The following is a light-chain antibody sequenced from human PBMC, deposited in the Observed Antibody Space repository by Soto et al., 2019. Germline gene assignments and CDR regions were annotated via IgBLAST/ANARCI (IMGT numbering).Light chain of an antibody. CDR1: SGHSSYA. J-gene: IGLJ2*01. Sequence: QLVLTQSPSASASLGASVKLTCTLSSGHSSYAIAWHQKQPGKGPRYLMDLNNDGSHTKGDGIPDRFSGSSSGAERYLIISSLQSEDEADYYCQTWGTGFQVFGGGTKLNVL. CDR3: QTWGTGFQV. V-gene: IGLV4-69*01. CDR2: LNNDGSH.